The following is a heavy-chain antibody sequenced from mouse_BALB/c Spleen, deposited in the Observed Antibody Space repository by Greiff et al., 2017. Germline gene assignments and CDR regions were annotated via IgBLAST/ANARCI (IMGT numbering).Heavy chain of an antibody. Sequence: VQLQQSGPGLVKPSQSLSLTCSVTGYSITSGYYWNWIRQFPGNKLEWMGYISYDGSNNYNPSLKNRISITRDTSKNQFFLKLNSVTTEDTATYYCAMGTVVATDAMDYWGQGTSVTVSS. CDR1: GYSITSGYY. D-gene: IGHD1-1*01. J-gene: IGHJ4*01. V-gene: IGHV3-6*02. CDR2: ISYDGSN. CDR3: AMGTVVATDAMDY.